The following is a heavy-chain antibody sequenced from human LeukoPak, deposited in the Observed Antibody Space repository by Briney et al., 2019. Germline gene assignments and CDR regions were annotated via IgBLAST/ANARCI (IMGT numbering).Heavy chain of an antibody. V-gene: IGHV3-21*04. CDR3: AKEIGVARPFDY. Sequence: GGSLRLSCAASGFTFSSYSMNWVRQTPGKGLEWVSSISSSSSYIYYADSVKGRFTISRDNSKNTLYLQMNSLRAEDTAVYYCAKEIGVARPFDYWGQGTLVTVSS. CDR2: ISSSSSYI. J-gene: IGHJ4*02. CDR1: GFTFSSYS. D-gene: IGHD3-3*01.